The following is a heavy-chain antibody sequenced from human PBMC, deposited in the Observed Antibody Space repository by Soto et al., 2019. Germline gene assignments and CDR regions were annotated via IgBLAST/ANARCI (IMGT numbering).Heavy chain of an antibody. CDR1: GYTFTSYG. J-gene: IGHJ4*02. Sequence: ASVKVSCKASGYTFTSYGISWVRQAPGQGLEWMGIISPNDGNTSYAQKFQGRVTMTTDTSTSTVYMELSSLRSEDTAVYYCARERELNYFDYWGQGTLVTVSS. D-gene: IGHD1-26*01. CDR2: ISPNDGNT. CDR3: ARERELNYFDY. V-gene: IGHV1-18*01.